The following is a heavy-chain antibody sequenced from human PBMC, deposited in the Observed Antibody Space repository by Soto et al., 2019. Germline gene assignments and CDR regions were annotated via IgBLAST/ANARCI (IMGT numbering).Heavy chain of an antibody. CDR3: ARAGGDCSGGSCYSAY. J-gene: IGHJ4*02. CDR1: GFTLSSYA. D-gene: IGHD2-15*01. CDR2: ISYDGSNK. Sequence: GGSLRLSCAASGFTLSSYAMHWVRQAPGKGLEGVAVISYDGSNKYYADSVKGRFTISRDNSKNTLYLQMNSLRAEDTAVYYCARAGGDCSGGSCYSAYWGQGTLVTVSS. V-gene: IGHV3-30-3*01.